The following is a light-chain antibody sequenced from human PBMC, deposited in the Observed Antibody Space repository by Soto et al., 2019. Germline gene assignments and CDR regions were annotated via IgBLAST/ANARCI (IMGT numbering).Light chain of an antibody. CDR2: GAS. Sequence: EIVLTQSPGTLSLSPGERATLSCRASQSLSTSNLAWYQQKPGQAPRLLFYGASSRATGIPDRFSGSGSGTDFTLTISRLEPEDFAIYYCQHYGNTPYTFGQGTKLEIK. V-gene: IGKV3-20*01. CDR1: QSLSTSN. J-gene: IGKJ2*01. CDR3: QHYGNTPYT.